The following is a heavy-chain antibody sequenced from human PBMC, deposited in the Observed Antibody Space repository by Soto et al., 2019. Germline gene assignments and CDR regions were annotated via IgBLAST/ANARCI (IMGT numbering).Heavy chain of an antibody. V-gene: IGHV1-46*01. D-gene: IGHD2-2*01. CDR1: GYIFTNYY. Sequence: RASVKVSCKASGYIFTNYYIHWVRQAPGQGLEWMAIINPLPTSGSTNYAQKFQGRVTMTRNTSISTAYMELSSLRSEDTAVYYCARGQIVVVPAAIYWYRWVIKYYYMDVWGKGTTVTVSS. J-gene: IGHJ6*03. CDR2: INPLPTSGST. CDR3: ARGQIVVVPAAIYWYRWVIKYYYMDV.